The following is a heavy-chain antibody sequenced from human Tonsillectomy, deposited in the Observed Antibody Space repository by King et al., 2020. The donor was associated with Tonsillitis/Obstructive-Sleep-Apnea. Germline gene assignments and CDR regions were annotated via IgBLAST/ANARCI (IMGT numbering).Heavy chain of an antibody. CDR2: IYPGDSDT. J-gene: IGHJ4*02. CDR1: GYSFTSYW. CDR3: ASGDYDFWYCYYHYFDY. Sequence: QLVQSGAEVKKPGESLKISCKGSGYSFTSYWIGWVRQMPGKGLEWMGIIYPGDSDTRYSPSFQGQVTISADKSISTAYLQWSSLKASETAMYYCASGDYDFWYCYYHYFDYWGQGTLVTVSS. D-gene: IGHD3-3*01. V-gene: IGHV5-51*03.